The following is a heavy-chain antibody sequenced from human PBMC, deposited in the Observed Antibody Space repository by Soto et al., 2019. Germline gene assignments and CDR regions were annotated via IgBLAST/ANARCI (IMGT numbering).Heavy chain of an antibody. CDR1: GFTFSSYG. CDR2: IWYDGSNK. CDR3: ASTAYCRSTSCYEYYFDY. Sequence: QVQLVESGGGVVQPGRSLRLSCAASGFTFSSYGMHWVRQAPGKGLEWVAVIWYDGSNKYYADSVKGRFTISRDNSKNTLYLQMNSLRAEDTAVYYCASTAYCRSTSCYEYYFDYWGQGTLVTVSS. J-gene: IGHJ4*02. D-gene: IGHD2-2*01. V-gene: IGHV3-33*01.